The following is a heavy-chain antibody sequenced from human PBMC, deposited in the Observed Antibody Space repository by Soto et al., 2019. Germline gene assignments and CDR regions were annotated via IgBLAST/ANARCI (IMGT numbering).Heavy chain of an antibody. CDR2: ISAYNGNT. J-gene: IGHJ6*02. Sequence: ASVKVSCKASGYTFTSYGISWVRQAPGQGLEWMGWISAYNGNTSYAQKLQGRVTMTTDTSTSTAYMELRSLRSDDTAVYYCARDSYSYGKDYYYYGMDVWGQGTTVTVS. CDR1: GYTFTSYG. V-gene: IGHV1-18*01. D-gene: IGHD5-18*01. CDR3: ARDSYSYGKDYYYYGMDV.